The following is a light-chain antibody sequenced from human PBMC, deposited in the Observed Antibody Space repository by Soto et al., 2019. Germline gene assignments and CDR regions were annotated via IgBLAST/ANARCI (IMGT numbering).Light chain of an antibody. CDR3: QQYGNSRT. CDR2: GAS. J-gene: IGKJ1*01. Sequence: TVLTQSLGALSLSPGERATLSCRASQSVSNNYLAWYQQKPGQAPRLLIYGASSRATGIPDRFSGSGSGTDFTLTISRLEPEDCAVYYCQQYGNSRTFGQGTKVDIK. CDR1: QSVSNNY. V-gene: IGKV3-20*01.